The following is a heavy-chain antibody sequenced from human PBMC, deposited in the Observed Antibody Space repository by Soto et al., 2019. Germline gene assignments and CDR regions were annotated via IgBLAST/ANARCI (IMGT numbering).Heavy chain of an antibody. CDR3: ARDPGYCSGGSCYQYYYYYYGMDV. CDR2: ISAYNGNT. CDR1: GYTFTSYG. Sequence: GASVKVSCKASGYTFTSYGISWVRQAPGQGLEWMGWISAYNGNTNYAQKLQGRVTMTTDTSTSTAYMELRSLRSDDTDMYYCARDPGYCSGGSCYQYYYYYYGMDVWGQGTTVTISS. V-gene: IGHV1-18*01. D-gene: IGHD2-15*01. J-gene: IGHJ6*02.